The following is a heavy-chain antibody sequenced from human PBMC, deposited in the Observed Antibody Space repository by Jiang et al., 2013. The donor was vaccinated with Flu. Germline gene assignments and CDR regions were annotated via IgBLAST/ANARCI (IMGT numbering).Heavy chain of an antibody. CDR1: GGSISSHNTY. CDR2: IYYSGTT. V-gene: IGHV4-39*01. CDR3: VSQGMVVVFD. J-gene: IGHJ4*02. Sequence: GPGLVKPSKTLSLTCSVSGGSISSHNTYWGWIRQSPGRGLEWIGKIYYSGTTHYNPSLTSRVTMSVDASNNQFSLHLSSVTAADTAVYYCVSQGMVVVFDWGLGTLVTVSS. D-gene: IGHD3-22*01.